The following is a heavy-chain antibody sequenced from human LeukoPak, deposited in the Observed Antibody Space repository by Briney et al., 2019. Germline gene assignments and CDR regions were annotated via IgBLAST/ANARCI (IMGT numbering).Heavy chain of an antibody. CDR1: GGYISSYS. V-gene: IGHV4-59*12. CDR2: IYYSGNT. Sequence: SETLSLTCTVSGGYISSYSWSWIRQPPGKGLEWIGYIYYSGNTNYNPSLKSRVTISVETSKNQFSLKLSSVTAADKAVYYCARSCRILDIVATIRARLGGNGFDIWGQGTMVTVSS. D-gene: IGHD5-12*01. CDR3: ARSCRILDIVATIRARLGGNGFDI. J-gene: IGHJ3*02.